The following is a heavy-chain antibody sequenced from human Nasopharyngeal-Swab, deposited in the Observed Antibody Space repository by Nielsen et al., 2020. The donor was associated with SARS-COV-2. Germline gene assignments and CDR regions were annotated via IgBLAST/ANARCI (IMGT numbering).Heavy chain of an antibody. J-gene: IGHJ4*02. V-gene: IGHV7-4-1*02. D-gene: IGHD5-18*01. Sequence: SVKVSCKASGYTFPSYALSWLRQAHGQGPEWLGWINANNGNPIYAPGFTGRFVFSVDTSVNTAYLQISSLKTEDTAVYYCARASGDPALLDSWGQGTLVTVSS. CDR1: GYTFPSYA. CDR2: INANNGNP. CDR3: ARASGDPALLDS.